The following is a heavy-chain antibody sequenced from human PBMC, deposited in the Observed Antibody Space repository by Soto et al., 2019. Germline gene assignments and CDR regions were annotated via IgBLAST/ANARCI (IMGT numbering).Heavy chain of an antibody. V-gene: IGHV3-7*01. Sequence: PGGSLRLSCAASGFTFSDFWMHWVRQAPGKGLEWVASINQDGGEKYYLDSVKGRLTTSRDNAKNSLYLQLTSLRAEDTGVYYCARDGVISPAQLDYWGPGTLVTVSS. CDR1: GFTFSDFW. CDR3: ARDGVISPAQLDY. CDR2: INQDGGEK. J-gene: IGHJ4*02. D-gene: IGHD6-13*01.